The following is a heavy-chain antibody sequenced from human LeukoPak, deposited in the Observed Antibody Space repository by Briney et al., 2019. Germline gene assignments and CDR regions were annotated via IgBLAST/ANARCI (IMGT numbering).Heavy chain of an antibody. Sequence: SVKVSCKASGGTFSSYAISWVRQAPGQGLEWMGGIIPIFGTANYAQKFQGRVTITADESTSTAYMELSSLRSEDTAVYYCARGIAVAGTSGDYYYYMDVWGKGTTVTVSS. CDR1: GGTFSSYA. CDR2: IIPIFGTA. D-gene: IGHD6-19*01. V-gene: IGHV1-69*13. CDR3: ARGIAVAGTSGDYYYYMDV. J-gene: IGHJ6*03.